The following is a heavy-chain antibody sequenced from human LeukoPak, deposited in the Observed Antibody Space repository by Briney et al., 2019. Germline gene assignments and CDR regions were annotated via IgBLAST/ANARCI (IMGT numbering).Heavy chain of an antibody. CDR2: IDWNGGST. CDR3: AGPREFVYDSSGYYY. CDR1: GFTFDDYG. Sequence: GGSLRLSCATSGFTFDDYGMSWVRQAPGKGLEWVSGIDWNGGSTGYADSVKGRFTISRDNAKNSLYLQMNSLRAEDTAVYYCAGPREFVYDSSGYYYWGQGTLVTVPS. V-gene: IGHV3-20*04. D-gene: IGHD3-22*01. J-gene: IGHJ4*02.